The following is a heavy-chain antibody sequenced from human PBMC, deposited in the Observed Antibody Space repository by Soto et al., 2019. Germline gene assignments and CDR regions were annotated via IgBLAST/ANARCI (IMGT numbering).Heavy chain of an antibody. CDR2: IYYSGST. V-gene: IGHV4-59*01. CDR3: ARAYSSGWDDYFDY. Sequence: SETLSLTCTVSGGSISSYYWSWIRQPPGKGLEWIGYIYYSGSTNYNPSLKSRVTISVDTSKNQFSLKLSSVTAADTAVYYCARAYSSGWDDYFDYWGQGTLVTVS. D-gene: IGHD6-19*01. J-gene: IGHJ4*02. CDR1: GGSISSYY.